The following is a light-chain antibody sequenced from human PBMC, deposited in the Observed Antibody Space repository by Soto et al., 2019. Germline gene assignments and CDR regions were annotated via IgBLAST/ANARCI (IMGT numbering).Light chain of an antibody. Sequence: EVVLTQSPATLSLSPGERVTLSCRASQSVSSFVAWYQHKPGQAPRPLIYDTFQWATGVPDRFSGGGSGTDFTLTISSLEPEDFAVYYCQQRARWPMPFGQGTRLELK. CDR2: DTF. J-gene: IGKJ5*01. CDR1: QSVSSF. V-gene: IGKV3-11*01. CDR3: QQRARWPMP.